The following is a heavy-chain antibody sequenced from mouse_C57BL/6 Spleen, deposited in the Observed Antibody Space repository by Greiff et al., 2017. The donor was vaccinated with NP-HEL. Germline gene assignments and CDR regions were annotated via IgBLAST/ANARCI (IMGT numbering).Heavy chain of an antibody. V-gene: IGHV1-26*01. CDR3: ARWDFYAMDY. CDR2: INPNNGGT. D-gene: IGHD4-1*01. CDR1: GYTFTDYY. J-gene: IGHJ4*01. Sequence: EVQLHQSGPELVKPGASVKISCKASGYTFTDYYMNWVKQSHGKSLEWIGDINPNNGGTSYNQKFKGKATLTVDKSSSTAYMELRSLTSEDSAVYYCARWDFYAMDYWGQGTSVTVSS.